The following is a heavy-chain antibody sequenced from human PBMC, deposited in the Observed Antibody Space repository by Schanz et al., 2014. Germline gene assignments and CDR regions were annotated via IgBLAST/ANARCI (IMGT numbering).Heavy chain of an antibody. J-gene: IGHJ4*02. Sequence: EVQLLESGGGLVQPGGSLRLSCAASGFTFSSYAMSWVRQAPGKRLVWISFINTGSNSINYADSVKGRFTISRDNANIALYLQRNSLRAEDTSVYYCARIGGSDFDSWAQGTLVTVSS. CDR1: GFTFSSYA. CDR2: INTGSNSI. CDR3: ARIGGSDFDS. D-gene: IGHD3-10*01. V-gene: IGHV3-48*01.